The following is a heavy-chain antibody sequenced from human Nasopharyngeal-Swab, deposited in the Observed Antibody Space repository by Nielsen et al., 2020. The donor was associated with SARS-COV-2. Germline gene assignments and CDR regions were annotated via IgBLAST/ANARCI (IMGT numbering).Heavy chain of an antibody. Sequence: SETLSLTCTVSGGSIASGDSYWSWVRQPPGKGLEWIGHIYYSGSTSYSPSLKSRLTISVDTSKNQFSLNLSSVTAADTAVYFCVRDVYDSSGGYYFDYWGQGAPVTVSS. CDR3: VRDVYDSSGGYYFDY. D-gene: IGHD3-22*01. CDR1: GGSIASGDSY. CDR2: IYYSGST. V-gene: IGHV4-30-4*01. J-gene: IGHJ4*02.